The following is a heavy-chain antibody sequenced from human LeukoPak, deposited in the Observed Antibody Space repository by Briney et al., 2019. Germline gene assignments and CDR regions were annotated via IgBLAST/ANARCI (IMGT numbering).Heavy chain of an antibody. CDR3: AMYSGYDLDYFDY. J-gene: IGHJ4*02. V-gene: IGHV3-21*01. Sequence: GGSLRLSCAASGFIFTSYSMNWVRQAPGKGLEWVSSISSSSSYIYYADSVKGRFTISRDNAKNSLYLQMNSLRAEDTAVYYCAMYSGYDLDYFDYWGQGTLVTVSS. CDR1: GFIFTSYS. D-gene: IGHD5-12*01. CDR2: ISSSSSYI.